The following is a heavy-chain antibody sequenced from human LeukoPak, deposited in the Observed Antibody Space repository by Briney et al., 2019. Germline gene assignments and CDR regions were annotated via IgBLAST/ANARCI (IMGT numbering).Heavy chain of an antibody. CDR1: GYTFTGYY. Sequence: ASVKVSCKASGYTFTGYYMHWMRQAPGQGLEWMGWINPNSGGTNYAQKFQGRVTMTRDTSISTAYMELSRLRSDDTAVYYCARDLGCSGGSCYPYYYYYMDVWGKGTTVTISS. CDR3: ARDLGCSGGSCYPYYYYYMDV. CDR2: INPNSGGT. V-gene: IGHV1-2*02. J-gene: IGHJ6*03. D-gene: IGHD2-15*01.